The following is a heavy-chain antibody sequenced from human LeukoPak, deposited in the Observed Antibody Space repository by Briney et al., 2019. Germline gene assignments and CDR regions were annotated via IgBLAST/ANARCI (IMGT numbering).Heavy chain of an antibody. CDR2: ISYDGYNK. V-gene: IGHV3-30*18. D-gene: IGHD6-19*01. Sequence: GGSLRLSCAASGFTFSSYAMHWVRQAPGKGLEWVALISYDGYNKYYADSVKGRFTISRDNSKNTVYLQMNSLRADDTAVFYCAKAGSSGSFDSWSQGTHVTVSS. CDR1: GFTFSSYA. CDR3: AKAGSSGSFDS. J-gene: IGHJ4*02.